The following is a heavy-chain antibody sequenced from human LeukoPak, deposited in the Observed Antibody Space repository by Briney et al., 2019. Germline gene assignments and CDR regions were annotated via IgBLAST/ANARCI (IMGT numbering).Heavy chain of an antibody. Sequence: SETLSLTCTVSGGSIGSHYWSWVRQPPGKGLEWIGYVHYSGSTKYNPSLKSRVTISVDTSKNQFSLKLSSVTAADTAVYYCARGRTGSYFAADYWGQGTLVTVSS. CDR3: ARGRTGSYFAADY. J-gene: IGHJ4*02. CDR1: GGSIGSHY. CDR2: VHYSGST. D-gene: IGHD1-26*01. V-gene: IGHV4-59*11.